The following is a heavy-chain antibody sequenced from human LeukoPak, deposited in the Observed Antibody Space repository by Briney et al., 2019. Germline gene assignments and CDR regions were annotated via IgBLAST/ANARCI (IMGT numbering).Heavy chain of an antibody. D-gene: IGHD2-2*01. V-gene: IGHV3-74*01. Sequence: AGTLTLTCAAYGFTFRNYWWHWEGHAPGKGMVWVSRTTGDGTSSTYADSVRGRFTIDRDNGKNTLYLQSTSLSAEDAAVYYCSREDIVVVPAIPLDFWGQATLLSVS. J-gene: IGHJ4*02. CDR3: SREDIVVVPAIPLDF. CDR2: TTGDGTSS. CDR1: GFTFRNYW.